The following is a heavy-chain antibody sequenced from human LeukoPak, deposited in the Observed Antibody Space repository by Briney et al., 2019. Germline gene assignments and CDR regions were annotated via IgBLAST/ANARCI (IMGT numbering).Heavy chain of an antibody. V-gene: IGHV1-18*01. J-gene: IGHJ6*03. D-gene: IGHD2-2*01. CDR3: ARGVPAAMTLYYYYYMDV. CDR1: GYTFTSYG. Sequence: VASVKVSCKASGYTFTSYGISWVRQAPGQGIEWMGWISAYNGNTNYAQKLQGRVTMTTDTSTSTAYMELRSLRSDDTAVYYCARGVPAAMTLYYYYYMDVWGKGTTVTVSS. CDR2: ISAYNGNT.